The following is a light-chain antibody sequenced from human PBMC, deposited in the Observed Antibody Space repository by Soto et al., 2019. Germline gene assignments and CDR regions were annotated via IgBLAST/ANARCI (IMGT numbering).Light chain of an antibody. CDR3: QQTDDVPRT. J-gene: IGKJ4*01. Sequence: IQMTQSQSSVSAFLXDTVLITFLASEGIYSRLAXXQQXXGXAPEXXXANXSTLQKGGPSRLSGSGFGTDFTLSISSLQPEDSASYFCQQTDDVPRTFGGGTKVDIK. V-gene: IGKV1D-12*01. CDR1: EGIYSR. CDR2: NXS.